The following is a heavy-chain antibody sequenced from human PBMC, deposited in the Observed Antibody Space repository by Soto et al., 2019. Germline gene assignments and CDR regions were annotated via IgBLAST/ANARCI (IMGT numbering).Heavy chain of an antibody. CDR2: ISSSSSAI. D-gene: IGHD2-2*01. J-gene: IGHJ1*01. CDR1: GFTFTSYS. V-gene: IGHV3-48*01. CDR3: VRAECPNCYGFPH. Sequence: GGSLRLSCSAAGFTFTSYSMNWVRQAPGKGLEWVSYISSSSSAIYYADSVKGRFTISRDNAKNSLSLQMNSLRAEDTAVYYCVRAECPNCYGFPHWGLGTLVTVSS.